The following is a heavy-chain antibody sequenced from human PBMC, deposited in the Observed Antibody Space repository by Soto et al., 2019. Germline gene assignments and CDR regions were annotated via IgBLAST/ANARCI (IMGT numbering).Heavy chain of an antibody. J-gene: IGHJ2*01. D-gene: IGHD3-22*01. CDR1: GGSISSGDYY. CDR3: ARDRLGYDSSGYYPNYWYFDL. V-gene: IGHV4-30-4*01. CDR2: IYYSGST. Sequence: QVQLQESGPGLVKPSQTLSLTCTVSGGSISSGDYYWSWIRQPPGKGLEWIGYIYYSGSTYYNPSLESRVTIPVDTFKNQFSLKLSCVTAADTAVYYFARDRLGYDSSGYYPNYWYFDLWGRGTLVTVSS.